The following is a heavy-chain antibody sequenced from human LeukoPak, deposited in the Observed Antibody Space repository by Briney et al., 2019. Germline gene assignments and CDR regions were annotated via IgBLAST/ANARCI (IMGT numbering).Heavy chain of an antibody. D-gene: IGHD6-13*01. Sequence: GGSLRLSCAASGFTFSSHGMHWVRQAPGKGLEWVALISYDGSDKYYADSVKGRFTISRDNSKSTLYLQMNSLSSEDTAVFYCAKDLSYSTIWPYFDFWGQGTLVTVSS. V-gene: IGHV3-30*18. CDR2: ISYDGSDK. J-gene: IGHJ4*02. CDR3: AKDLSYSTIWPYFDF. CDR1: GFTFSSHG.